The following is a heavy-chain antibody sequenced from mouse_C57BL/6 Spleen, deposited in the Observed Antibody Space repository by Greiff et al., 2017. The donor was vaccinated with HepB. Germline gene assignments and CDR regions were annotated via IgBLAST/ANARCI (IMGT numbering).Heavy chain of an antibody. J-gene: IGHJ2*01. Sequence: VHLVESGPELVKPGASVKISCKASGYAFSSSWMNWVKQRPGKGLEWIGRIYPGDGDTNYNGKFKGKATLTADKSSSTAYMQLSSLTSEDSAVYFCARGGWIPYYFDYWGQGTTLTVSS. CDR1: GYAFSSSW. V-gene: IGHV1-82*01. CDR2: IYPGDGDT. CDR3: ARGGWIPYYFDY.